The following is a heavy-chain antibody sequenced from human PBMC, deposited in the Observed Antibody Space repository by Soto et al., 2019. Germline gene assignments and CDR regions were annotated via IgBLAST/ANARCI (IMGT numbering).Heavy chain of an antibody. CDR3: ASPSGRYSHDAFDI. CDR2: INNNGGST. CDR1: GFTSSSYA. V-gene: IGHV3-64*01. J-gene: IGHJ3*02. D-gene: IGHD1-26*01. Sequence: PGGSLRLSCAASGFTSSSYAMHWVRQAPGKGLEYVSAINNNGGSTYYANSVKGRFTISRDNSKNTLYLQMGSLRAEDMAVYYCASPSGRYSHDAFDIWGQGTMVTVSS.